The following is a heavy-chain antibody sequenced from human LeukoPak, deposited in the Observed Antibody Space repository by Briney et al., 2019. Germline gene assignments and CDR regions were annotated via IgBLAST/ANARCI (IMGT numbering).Heavy chain of an antibody. J-gene: IGHJ4*02. CDR2: ISPGDSDT. CDR1: GYSFTSYW. Sequence: GESLKISCEASGYSFTSYWIGWVRQMPGEGLEWMGVISPGDSDTRYSSSFQGQVTISADKSISTAYVQWSSLKASDTAMYYCARAYCSGGSCYTHLDYWGQGTLVTVSS. D-gene: IGHD2-15*01. V-gene: IGHV5-51*01. CDR3: ARAYCSGGSCYTHLDY.